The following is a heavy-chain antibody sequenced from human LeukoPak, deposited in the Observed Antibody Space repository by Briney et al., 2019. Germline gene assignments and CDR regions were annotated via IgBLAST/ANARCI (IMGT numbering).Heavy chain of an antibody. CDR2: ISYDGSNK. D-gene: IGHD3-10*01. CDR3: AKDAWAMVRGVID. V-gene: IGHV3-30*18. CDR1: GFTFSSYG. Sequence: PGRSLRLSCAASGFTFSSYGMHWVRQAPGKRLEWVAVISYDGSNKYYADSVKGRFTISRDNSKNTLYLQMNSLRAEDTAVYYCAKDAWAMVRGVIDWGQGTLVTVSS. J-gene: IGHJ4*02.